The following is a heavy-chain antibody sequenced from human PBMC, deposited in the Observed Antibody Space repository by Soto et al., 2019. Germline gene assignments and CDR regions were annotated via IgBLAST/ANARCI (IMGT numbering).Heavy chain of an antibody. J-gene: IGHJ4*02. CDR2: MFYSGLT. V-gene: IGHV4-39*01. Sequence: PSETLSLTCSVSGYSVSSSDYYWAWIRQPPGKGLEWIGSMFYSGLTYYNPSLKSRVTLSVDTSKNQFSVRLNSVTAADTAVYYCARRPRTTVTAYFDYWGQGTLVTVSS. CDR3: ARRPRTTVTAYFDY. CDR1: GYSVSSSDYY. D-gene: IGHD4-17*01.